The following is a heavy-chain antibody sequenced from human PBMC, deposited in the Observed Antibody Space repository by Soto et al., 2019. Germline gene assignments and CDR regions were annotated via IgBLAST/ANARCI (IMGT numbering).Heavy chain of an antibody. D-gene: IGHD3-16*02. CDR1: GFVFKDSS. V-gene: IGHV3-73*01. Sequence: EVLLVESGGGLVQPGGSLKLSCAASGFVFKDSSIHWVRLASGKGLEWVGRIRDRAYSYATAYAASVTGRFTISRDDSTNTAYLQMNSLETEDTAIYYCTRLISAAQDYWGQGTQVTVSS. CDR3: TRLISAAQDY. CDR2: IRDRAYSYAT. J-gene: IGHJ4*02.